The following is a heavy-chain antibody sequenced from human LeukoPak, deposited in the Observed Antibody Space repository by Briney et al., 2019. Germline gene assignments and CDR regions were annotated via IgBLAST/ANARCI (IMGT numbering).Heavy chain of an antibody. Sequence: GGSLRLSCAASGFTFSRYEMNWVRQAPGKGLEGVPYISSSGSTIYYADSVKGRFTISRDNAKNSLYLQKHRLRAEDTAVYFCANLVGWLPSADAFDIWGQGTMVTVPS. V-gene: IGHV3-48*03. CDR3: ANLVGWLPSADAFDI. D-gene: IGHD5-24*01. CDR1: GFTFSRYE. J-gene: IGHJ3*02. CDR2: ISSSGSTI.